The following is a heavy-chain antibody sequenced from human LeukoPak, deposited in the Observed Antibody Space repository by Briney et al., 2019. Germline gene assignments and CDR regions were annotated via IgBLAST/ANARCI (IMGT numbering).Heavy chain of an antibody. D-gene: IGHD3-22*01. Sequence: PGVSLTLSCAASGFSFNPYTMHWVRQAPAKGLEWVSSISSCTSYIYYADSVKGRFTISRDNAKNSLYLQMNSLRAEDTAVYYCARDHHRRLYDSQARDTFDIWGEGTMVTVSS. V-gene: IGHV3-21*01. CDR3: ARDHHRRLYDSQARDTFDI. CDR1: GFSFNPYT. CDR2: ISSCTSYI. J-gene: IGHJ3*02.